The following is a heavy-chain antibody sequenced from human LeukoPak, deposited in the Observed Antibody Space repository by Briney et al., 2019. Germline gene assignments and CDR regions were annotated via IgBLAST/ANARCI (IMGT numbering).Heavy chain of an antibody. CDR1: GGFHSSYY. J-gene: IGHJ5*02. V-gene: IGHV4-59*07. Sequence: KPSDTLSLPCNLYGGFHSSYYGSWIRQPPGGGLECTGYIYYSGSTNYNPSLKSRVTISVDTSKNQFSLKLSSVTAADTAVYYCARSGQQLSPATWFDPWGQGTLVSVSS. CDR3: ARSGQQLSPATWFDP. CDR2: IYYSGST. D-gene: IGHD6-13*01.